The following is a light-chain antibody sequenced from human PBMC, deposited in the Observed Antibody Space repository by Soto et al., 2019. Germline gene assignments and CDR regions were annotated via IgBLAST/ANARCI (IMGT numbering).Light chain of an antibody. V-gene: IGKV1-5*01. Sequence: IQMTQSPSTLSASVGDTVTISCRASQAISVSLAWYRQKPGKAPNLLIYDASTLQEGVPSRFSGSGSGTEFTLTVTRLQPDDFATYFCQQYEKYSTFGHGTKVDNK. J-gene: IGKJ1*01. CDR2: DAS. CDR3: QQYEKYST. CDR1: QAISVS.